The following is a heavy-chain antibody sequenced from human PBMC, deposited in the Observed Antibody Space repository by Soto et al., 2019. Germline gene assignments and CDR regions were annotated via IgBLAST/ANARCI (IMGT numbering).Heavy chain of an antibody. CDR3: AREGVMATTPFDY. CDR2: ISSSSSYI. Sequence: PGGSLRLSCAASGFTFSSYSMNWVRQAPGRGLEWVSSISSSSSYIYYADSVKGRFTISRDNAKNSLYLQMNSLRAEDTAVYYCAREGVMATTPFDYWGQGTLVTVSS. V-gene: IGHV3-21*01. CDR1: GFTFSSYS. J-gene: IGHJ4*02. D-gene: IGHD2-21*01.